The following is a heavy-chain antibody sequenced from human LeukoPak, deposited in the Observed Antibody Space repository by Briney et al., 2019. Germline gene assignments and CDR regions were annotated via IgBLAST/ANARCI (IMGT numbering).Heavy chain of an antibody. CDR2: ISSRSSDT. CDR3: ARGPGAFDY. J-gene: IGHJ4*02. V-gene: IGHV3-21*05. Sequence: GGSLRLSCAASGFTFSSYGMHWVRQAPGKGLEWVSHISSRSSDTYYADSVKGRFTISRDNSKNTLYLQMNSLRAEDTAVYYCARGPGAFDYWGQGTLVTVSS. CDR1: GFTFSSYG.